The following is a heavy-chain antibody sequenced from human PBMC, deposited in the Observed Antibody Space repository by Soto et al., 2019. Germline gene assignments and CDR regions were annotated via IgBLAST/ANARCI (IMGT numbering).Heavy chain of an antibody. V-gene: IGHV1-69*01. CDR1: GGTFSSYA. Sequence: QVQLVQSGAEVQKPGSSVKVSCKASGGTFSSYAISWVRQAPGQGLEWMGGIIPIFGTANYAQKFQGRVTITADESTSTAYMELSSLRSEDTAVYYCARIRPTVTTRDDAFDIWGQGTMVTVSS. CDR3: ARIRPTVTTRDDAFDI. J-gene: IGHJ3*02. CDR2: IIPIFGTA. D-gene: IGHD4-17*01.